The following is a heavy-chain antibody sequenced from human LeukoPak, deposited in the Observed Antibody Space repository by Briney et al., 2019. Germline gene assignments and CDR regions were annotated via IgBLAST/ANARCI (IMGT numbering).Heavy chain of an antibody. D-gene: IGHD3-22*01. J-gene: IGHJ4*02. CDR1: GGSISSSSYY. CDR3: ARGGITMIVVALHYFDY. V-gene: IGHV4-39*07. Sequence: SETLSLTCTVSGGSISSSSYYWGWIRQPPGKGLEWIGEINHSGSTNYNPSLKSRVTISVDTSKNQFSLKLSSVTAADTAVYYCARGGITMIVVALHYFDYWGQGTLVTVSS. CDR2: INHSGST.